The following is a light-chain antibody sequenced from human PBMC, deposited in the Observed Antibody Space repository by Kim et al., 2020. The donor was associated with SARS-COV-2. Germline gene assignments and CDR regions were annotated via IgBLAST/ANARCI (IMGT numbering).Light chain of an antibody. V-gene: IGKV3-20*01. CDR3: QQYAAAVHT. J-gene: IGKJ2*01. CDR1: QTISDNE. CDR2: RSS. Sequence: ENVLTQSPGALSLSPGERATLSCRASQTISDNELAWYQQKPGQAPRLLIYRSSTRASGIPDRFSGSGSGTDFTLTINRLEPEDSAIYFCQQYAAAVHTFGQGTKLAI.